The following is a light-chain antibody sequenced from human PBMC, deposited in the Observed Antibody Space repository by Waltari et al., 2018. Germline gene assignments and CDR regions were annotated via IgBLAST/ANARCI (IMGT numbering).Light chain of an antibody. CDR1: SSDVGASNY. J-gene: IGLJ2*01. CDR2: EVS. Sequence: QSALTQPPSASGSLGQSVPISCTGTSSDVGASNYVSWYQQNPGKAPKLMIFEVSKRPSGVPDRFSGARSGNTASLTVSGLQAEDEADYYCSSDAGSNNYVILGGGTKLTVL. CDR3: SSDAGSNNYVI. V-gene: IGLV2-8*01.